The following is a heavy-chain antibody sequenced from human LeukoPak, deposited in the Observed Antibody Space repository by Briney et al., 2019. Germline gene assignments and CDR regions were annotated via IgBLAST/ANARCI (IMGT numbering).Heavy chain of an antibody. V-gene: IGHV3-48*04. CDR3: ARMTYYYDTTYYYISFFDY. D-gene: IGHD3-22*01. CDR1: GFIFSNYN. Sequence: PGGSLRLSCTVSGFIFSNYNMNWVRQAPGKGLEWISYISSSRSSIYYADSVKGRFTISRDDAKNSLYLQMNSLRTEDTAVYYCARMTYYYDTTYYYISFFDYWGQGTLVSVSS. J-gene: IGHJ4*02. CDR2: ISSSRSSI.